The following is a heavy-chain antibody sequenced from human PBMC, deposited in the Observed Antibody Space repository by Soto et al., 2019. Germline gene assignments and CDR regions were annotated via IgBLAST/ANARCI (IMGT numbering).Heavy chain of an antibody. Sequence: QLQLQESGPGLVKPSETLSLTCTVSGGSISSSSYYWGWIRQPPGKGLEWIGSIYYSGRTYNNPSLRSRVTISVDTSKHQFSLKLSSVTAEDTAVYYCALYCSSTSCYRATDYWGQGTLVTVSS. CDR3: ALYCSSTSCYRATDY. D-gene: IGHD2-2*01. J-gene: IGHJ4*02. CDR2: IYYSGRT. CDR1: GGSISSSSYY. V-gene: IGHV4-39*01.